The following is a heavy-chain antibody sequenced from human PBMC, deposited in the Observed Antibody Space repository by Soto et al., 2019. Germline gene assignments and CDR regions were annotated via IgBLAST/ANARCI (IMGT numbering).Heavy chain of an antibody. CDR2: ISYDGSNK. D-gene: IGHD6-19*01. CDR1: GFTFSTHG. CDR3: ARSQLSIALAGTDY. J-gene: IGHJ4*02. V-gene: IGHV3-30*03. Sequence: GGSLRLSFAASGFTFSTHGMHWVRQAPGKGLEWVAVISYDGSNKYYADSVKGRFTISRDNSKNTLYLQLNSLRAEDTAVYYCARSQLSIALAGTDYWGQGTLVTVSS.